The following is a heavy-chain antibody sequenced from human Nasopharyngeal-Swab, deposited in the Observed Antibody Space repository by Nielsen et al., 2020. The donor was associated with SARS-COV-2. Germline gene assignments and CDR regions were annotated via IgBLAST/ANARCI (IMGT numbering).Heavy chain of an antibody. D-gene: IGHD2-15*01. CDR2: IKQDGSEK. J-gene: IGHJ6*02. CDR3: AKMGGGSKFDYYYYGMDV. CDR1: GFTFSSYW. Sequence: GESLKISCAASGFTFSSYWMSWVRQAPGKGLEWVANIKQDGSEKYYVDSVKGRFTISRDNSKNTLYLQMNSLRAEDTAVYYCAKMGGGSKFDYYYYGMDVWGQGTTVTVSS. V-gene: IGHV3-7*03.